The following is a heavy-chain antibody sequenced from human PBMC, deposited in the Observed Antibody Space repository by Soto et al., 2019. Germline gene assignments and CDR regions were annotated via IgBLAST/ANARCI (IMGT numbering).Heavy chain of an antibody. CDR2: ISAYNGKT. CDR1: GYTFTGYG. D-gene: IGHD4-17*01. J-gene: IGHJ1*01. V-gene: IGHV1-18*01. Sequence: QVQLVQSGAEVKKPGASVKVSCKASGYTFTGYGISWVRQAPGQGLEWMGWISAYNGKTIYSQKLQDRVTMTTDASTSTAFMEVENLRADDTAVYYCARCSTDFGYDGLSLEYWGQGTLVTVSS. CDR3: ARCSTDFGYDGLSLEY.